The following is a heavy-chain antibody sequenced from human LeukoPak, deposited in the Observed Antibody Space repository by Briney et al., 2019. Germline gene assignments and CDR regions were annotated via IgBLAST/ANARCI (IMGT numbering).Heavy chain of an antibody. J-gene: IGHJ5*02. CDR1: GGTFSSYT. CDR3: ARGLRYGSLDP. Sequence: ASVKVSCKASGGTFSSYTISWVRQAPGQGLEWMGWMNPNSGNTGYAQKFQGRVTMTRNASISTAYMELSSLRSEDTAVYYCARGLRYGSLDPWGQGTLVTVSS. D-gene: IGHD1-26*01. V-gene: IGHV1-8*02. CDR2: MNPNSGNT.